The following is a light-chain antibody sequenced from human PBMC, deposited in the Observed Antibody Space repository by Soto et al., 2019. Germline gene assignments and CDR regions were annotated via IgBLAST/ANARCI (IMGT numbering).Light chain of an antibody. Sequence: EIVLTQSPGTLSLSPGERATLSCRASQSVSSSYLAWYQQKPGQAPRLLIYGASSRATGIPDRFSGSGSGTDFTLTISSLQSGDFAVYYCQQYNIWPPWTFGQGTKVDIK. J-gene: IGKJ1*01. CDR1: QSVSSSY. V-gene: IGKV3-20*01. CDR3: QQYNIWPPWT. CDR2: GAS.